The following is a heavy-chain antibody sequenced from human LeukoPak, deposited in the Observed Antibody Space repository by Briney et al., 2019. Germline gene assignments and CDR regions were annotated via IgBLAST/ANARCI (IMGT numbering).Heavy chain of an antibody. CDR1: GFTFSSYG. V-gene: IGHV3-33*01. D-gene: IGHD6-13*01. CDR3: ARDMGITGADDC. CDR2: IWYDESNK. Sequence: GRSLRLSCAASGFTFSSYGMHWVRQAPGKGLEWVAVIWYDESNKYYADSVKGRFTISRDNAKNSLSLQMNSLRVEDTAVYYCARDMGITGADDCWGQGTLVIVSS. J-gene: IGHJ4*02.